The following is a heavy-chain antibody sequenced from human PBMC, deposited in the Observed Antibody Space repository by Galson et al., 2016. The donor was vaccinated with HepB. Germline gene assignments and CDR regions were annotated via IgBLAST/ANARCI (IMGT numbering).Heavy chain of an antibody. D-gene: IGHD4-17*01. V-gene: IGHV1-18*01. J-gene: IGHJ4*02. CDR1: SYTFSNYG. Sequence: SVKVSCKASSYTFSNYGLNWVRQAPGQGLEWMGWISDYTVNKMYAQKFRDRLTMTIDTSNSTAHMELRSLRSDDTAVYYCARDDGDYDVDFGYWGQGTLVTVSS. CDR3: ARDDGDYDVDFGY. CDR2: ISDYTVNK.